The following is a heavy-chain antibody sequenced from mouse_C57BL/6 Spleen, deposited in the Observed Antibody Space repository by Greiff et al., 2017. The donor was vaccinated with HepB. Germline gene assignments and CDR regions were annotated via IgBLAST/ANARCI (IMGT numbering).Heavy chain of an antibody. CDR2: ISSGGSYT. V-gene: IGHV5-6*01. CDR1: GFTFSSYG. Sequence: EVQGVESGGDLVKPGGSLKLSCAASGFTFSSYGMSWVRQTPDKRLEWVATISSGGSYTYYPDSVKGRFTISRDNAKNTLYLQMSSLKSEDTAMYYCARDPFITTVVATSYFDYWGQGTTLTVSS. J-gene: IGHJ2*01. D-gene: IGHD1-1*01. CDR3: ARDPFITTVVATSYFDY.